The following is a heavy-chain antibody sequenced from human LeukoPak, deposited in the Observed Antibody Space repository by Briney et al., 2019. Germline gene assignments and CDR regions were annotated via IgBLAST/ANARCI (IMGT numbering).Heavy chain of an antibody. CDR3: AKDRGSGSYNYYDMDV. CDR1: GFTFSSYG. V-gene: IGHV3-30*18. Sequence: PGGSLRLSCAASGFTFSSYGIHWVRQAPGKGLEWVAVISYDGNNKYYADSVKGRFTISRDNSKNTLYLQMNSLRPEDTAVYYCAKDRGSGSYNYYDMDVWGQGTTVTVSS. D-gene: IGHD3-10*01. CDR2: ISYDGNNK. J-gene: IGHJ6*02.